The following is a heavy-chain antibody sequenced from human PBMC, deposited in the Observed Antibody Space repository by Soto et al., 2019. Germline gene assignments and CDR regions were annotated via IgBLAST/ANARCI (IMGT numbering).Heavy chain of an antibody. CDR1: GFTFRTYG. CDR2: ISDDGSTL. Sequence: QVQLVESGGAFVQPGKSLRLSCAVSGFTFRTYGMHWVRQAPRKGLEWLAFISDDGSTLYYADSLKGRFTISRDNSKNTLHLQMTSLSVEDTAVYYCARDPPDGDYFFDYWGQGTLVTVSS. CDR3: ARDPPDGDYFFDY. J-gene: IGHJ4*02. D-gene: IGHD4-17*01. V-gene: IGHV3-30*03.